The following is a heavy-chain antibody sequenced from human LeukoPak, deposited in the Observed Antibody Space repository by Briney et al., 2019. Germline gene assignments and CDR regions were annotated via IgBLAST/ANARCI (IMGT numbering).Heavy chain of an antibody. CDR3: ARDVGPSYGSYYYYYYMDV. CDR2: IYYSGST. J-gene: IGHJ6*03. V-gene: IGHV4-59*01. CDR1: GGSISSYY. Sequence: SETLSLTCTVSGGSISSYYWSWLRQPPGKGLEWLGYIYYSGSTNYNPSLKSRVTISVDTSKNQFSLKLSSVTAADTAVYYCARDVGPSYGSYYYYYYMDVWGKGTTVTVSS. D-gene: IGHD5-18*01.